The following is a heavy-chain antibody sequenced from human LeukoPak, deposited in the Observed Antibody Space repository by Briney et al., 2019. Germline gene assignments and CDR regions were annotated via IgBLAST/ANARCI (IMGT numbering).Heavy chain of an antibody. V-gene: IGHV4-34*01. Sequence: SETLSLTCAVYGGSFNGYYWSWIRQPPGKGLEWIGEINHSGSTNHNASLKSRVIISVDTYKNQFSLKLGSVTAADTAVYYCTRRGGLTMFGVVTEYYFGYWGQGSLVTVSS. CDR2: INHSGST. D-gene: IGHD3-3*01. CDR1: GGSFNGYY. CDR3: TRRGGLTMFGVVTEYYFGY. J-gene: IGHJ4*02.